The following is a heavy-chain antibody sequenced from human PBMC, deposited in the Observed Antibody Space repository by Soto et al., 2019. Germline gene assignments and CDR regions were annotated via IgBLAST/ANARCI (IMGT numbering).Heavy chain of an antibody. J-gene: IGHJ5*02. V-gene: IGHV2-5*02. CDR1: GFSLSTSGVG. CDR3: AYASIWFAP. CDR2: IYWDDDK. D-gene: IGHD4-17*01. Sequence: QITLKESGPTLVKPTQTLTLTCTFSGFSLSTSGVGVGWIRQPPGKALEWLALIYWDDDKRYSPSLKSRLTXSKDTSKNQVVLTMTNMDPVDTATYYCAYASIWFAPWGQGTLVTVSS.